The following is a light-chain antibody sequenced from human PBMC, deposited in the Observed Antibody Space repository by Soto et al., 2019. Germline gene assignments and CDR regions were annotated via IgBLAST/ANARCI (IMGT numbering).Light chain of an antibody. Sequence: DIKMTPTPSSLSPSVGERETITCPANESTSTYLNWNQQKAQLAPKILIYAASRLQSWVPSRFSGNGSGTDFTLTISSLQPEDFATYYCQQTYSTPPTFGQGTKVEIK. CDR2: AAS. CDR3: QQTYSTPPT. CDR1: ESTSTY. V-gene: IGKV1-39*01. J-gene: IGKJ1*01.